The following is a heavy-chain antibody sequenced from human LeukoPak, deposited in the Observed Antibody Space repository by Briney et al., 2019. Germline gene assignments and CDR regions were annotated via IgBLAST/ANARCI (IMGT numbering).Heavy chain of an antibody. Sequence: PGGSLRLSCAASGFTVSSNYMSWVRQAPGKGMEWVSSISSTSSYMYYADSVKGRFSISRDNAKNSLYLQMNSLRAEDTAVYYCARRYDFWNGYTYFDYWGQGTLVTVSS. CDR2: ISSTSSYM. D-gene: IGHD3-3*01. V-gene: IGHV3-21*01. J-gene: IGHJ4*02. CDR1: GFTVSSNY. CDR3: ARRYDFWNGYTYFDY.